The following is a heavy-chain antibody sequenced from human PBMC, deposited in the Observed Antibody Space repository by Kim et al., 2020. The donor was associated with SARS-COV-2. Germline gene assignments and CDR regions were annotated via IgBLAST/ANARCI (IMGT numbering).Heavy chain of an antibody. V-gene: IGHV4-39*01. J-gene: IGHJ2*01. CDR1: GGSISSSSYY. CDR2: IYYSGST. D-gene: IGHD6-13*01. CDR3: ARHFGQSSSHLSYWYFDL. Sequence: SETLSLTCTVSGGSISSSSYYWGWIRQPPGKGLEWIGSIYYSGSTYYNPSLKSRVTISVDTSKNQFSLKLSSVTAADTAVYYCARHFGQSSSHLSYWYFDLWGRGTLVTVSS.